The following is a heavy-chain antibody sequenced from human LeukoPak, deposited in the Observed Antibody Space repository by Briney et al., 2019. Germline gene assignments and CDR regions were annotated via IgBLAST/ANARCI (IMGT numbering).Heavy chain of an antibody. J-gene: IGHJ4*02. D-gene: IGHD3-10*01. CDR1: GFTLSTYW. Sequence: GGSLRLSCAASGFTLSTYWMSWVRQAPGKGLEWVANIKQDGSEQYYVDSMKGRFTISRDNAKNSPYLEMNSLRAEDTAVYYCARERASESYRKAPPFDYWGQGALVTVSS. CDR2: IKQDGSEQ. CDR3: ARERASESYRKAPPFDY. V-gene: IGHV3-7*01.